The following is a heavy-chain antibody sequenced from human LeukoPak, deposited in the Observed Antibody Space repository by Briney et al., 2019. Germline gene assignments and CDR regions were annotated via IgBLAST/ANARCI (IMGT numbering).Heavy chain of an antibody. Sequence: GRSLRLSCAASGFTFSSYGMHWVRQAPGKGLEWVAVISYDGSNKYYADSVKGRFTISRDNSKNTLYLQMNSLRAEDTAVYYCARDPTSGTLYYFDYWGQGTLVTVSS. CDR3: ARDPTSGTLYYFDY. J-gene: IGHJ4*02. CDR1: GFTFSSYG. V-gene: IGHV3-30*03. CDR2: ISYDGSNK. D-gene: IGHD1-26*01.